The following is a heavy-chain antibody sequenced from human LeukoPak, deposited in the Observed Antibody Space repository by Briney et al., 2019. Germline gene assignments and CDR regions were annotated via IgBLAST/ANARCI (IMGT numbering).Heavy chain of an antibody. CDR1: GYRLTNNW. J-gene: IGHJ3*02. CDR2: IYPGDSDT. V-gene: IGHV5-51*01. CDR3: ARRRGGELLQGPAFDI. D-gene: IGHD1-26*01. Sequence: GESLKISCKISGYRLTNNWIGWVRQVPGKGLEWMGLIYPGDSDTRYSPSFQGQVTFSADKSISTAYLQWSSLKASDTAMYYCARRRGGELLQGPAFDIWGQGTMVTVSS.